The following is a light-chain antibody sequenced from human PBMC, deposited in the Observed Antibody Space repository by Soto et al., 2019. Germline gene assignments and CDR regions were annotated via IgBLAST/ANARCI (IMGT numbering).Light chain of an antibody. J-gene: IGKJ5*01. CDR3: QQYNSGPPIT. CDR1: QTVNNK. Sequence: DILMTQSPATLSVSPGERATLSCRATQTVNNKVVWYQHKPGQAPRLLIYGASTMATGIPARFSGSGSGTEFTLSISSLQSEDFAVYYCQQYNSGPPITFGQGTRLEIK. CDR2: GAS. V-gene: IGKV3-15*01.